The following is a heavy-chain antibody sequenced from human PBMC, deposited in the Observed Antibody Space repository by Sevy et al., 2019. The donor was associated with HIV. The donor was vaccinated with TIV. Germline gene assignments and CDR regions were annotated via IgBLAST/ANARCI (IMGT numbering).Heavy chain of an antibody. CDR2: ISGSGGST. CDR1: GFTFSSYA. Sequence: GGSLRLSCAASGFTFSSYAMSWVRHAPGKGLEWVSAISGSGGSTYYADSVKGRFTISRDNSKNTLYLQMNSLRAEDTAVYYCAKPGNTMVRGNWFDPWGQGTLVTVSS. D-gene: IGHD3-10*01. V-gene: IGHV3-23*01. J-gene: IGHJ5*02. CDR3: AKPGNTMVRGNWFDP.